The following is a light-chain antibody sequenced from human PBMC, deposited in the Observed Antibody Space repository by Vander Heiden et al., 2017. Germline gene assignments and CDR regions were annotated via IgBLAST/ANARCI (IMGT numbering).Light chain of an antibody. V-gene: IGLV4-60*03. Sequence: HPVLTQSSSASASLGSSVKPTCTLSSGRINFIIAWHQQQPGKAPRYIMKVEGSGSYDKGSGVPDRFSGSSSGADRYLTISNLQSEDEADYYCETWDSYTWVFGGGTKLTVL. CDR3: ETWDSYTWV. CDR1: SGRINFI. J-gene: IGLJ3*02. CDR2: VEGSGSY.